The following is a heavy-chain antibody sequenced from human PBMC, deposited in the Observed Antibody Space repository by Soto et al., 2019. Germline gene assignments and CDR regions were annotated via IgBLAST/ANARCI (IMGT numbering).Heavy chain of an antibody. CDR1: GGSFNRHT. Sequence: QVQRVQSGAEVRKPGSSVRVSCKASGGSFNRHTISWVRQAPGQGLEWMGGIIPIFGTANHAQKFQGRVTIIADESKSTVYMELSSRRSDDTAIYYCARGWGYDSTDYYYAYWGQGTLVIVSS. CDR2: IIPIFGTA. V-gene: IGHV1-69*01. D-gene: IGHD3-22*01. CDR3: ARGWGYDSTDYYYAY. J-gene: IGHJ4*02.